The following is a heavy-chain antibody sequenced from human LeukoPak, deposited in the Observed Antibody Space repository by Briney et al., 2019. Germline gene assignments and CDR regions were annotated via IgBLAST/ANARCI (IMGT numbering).Heavy chain of an antibody. CDR3: ARETTYQLLTYYYYYGMDV. D-gene: IGHD2-2*01. J-gene: IGHJ6*02. CDR1: GGSFSGYY. V-gene: IGHV4-34*01. CDR2: INHSGST. Sequence: SETLSLTCAVYGGSFSGYYWSWIRQPPGKGLEWIGEINHSGSTNYNPSLKSRVTISVDTSKNQFSLKLSSVTAADTAVYYCARETTYQLLTYYYYYGMDVWGQGTTVTVSS.